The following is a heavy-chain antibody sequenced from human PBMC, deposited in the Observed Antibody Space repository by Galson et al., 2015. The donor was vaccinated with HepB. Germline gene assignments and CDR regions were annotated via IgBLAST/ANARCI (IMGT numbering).Heavy chain of an antibody. D-gene: IGHD3-22*01. J-gene: IGHJ4*02. CDR1: GFSIGDGW. CDR2: MRENGREE. CDR3: AKGAPGSSGRLGGY. V-gene: IGHV3-7*01. Sequence: SLRLSCAASGFSIGDGWMTWVRQASGKGLEWVAHMRENGREEAYVDSLRGRFTISRDNAKNSLYLEMNSLRAEDTAVYYCAKGAPGSSGRLGGYWGQGTLVTVSS.